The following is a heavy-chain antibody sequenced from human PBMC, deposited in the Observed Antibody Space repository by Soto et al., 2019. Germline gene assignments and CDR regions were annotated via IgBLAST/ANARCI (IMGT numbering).Heavy chain of an antibody. J-gene: IGHJ4*01. V-gene: IGHV6-1*01. CDR3: ARGEQYSGRIFDY. D-gene: IGHD1-26*01. CDR2: TYYRSKWDY. CDR1: GDSVSSNSAG. Sequence: SQTLSLTCAITGDSVSSNSAGWSWVRQSPSRGLEWLGRTYYRSKWDYEYAVSVRGRITINPDTSKNQYSLQLNSVTPEDTAVYFCARGEQYSGRIFDYGGQGTLATVSS.